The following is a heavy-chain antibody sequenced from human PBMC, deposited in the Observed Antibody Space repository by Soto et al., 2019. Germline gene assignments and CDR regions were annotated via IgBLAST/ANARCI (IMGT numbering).Heavy chain of an antibody. D-gene: IGHD3-22*01. Sequence: PGGSLRLSCAASGFTFSSYAMSWVRQAPGKGLEWVSAISGSGGSTYYADSVKGRFTISRDNSKNTLYLQMNSLRAEDTAVYYCAKNMIVVVIMRYFQHWGQGTLVTVSS. CDR3: AKNMIVVVIMRYFQH. J-gene: IGHJ1*01. CDR1: GFTFSSYA. V-gene: IGHV3-23*01. CDR2: ISGSGGST.